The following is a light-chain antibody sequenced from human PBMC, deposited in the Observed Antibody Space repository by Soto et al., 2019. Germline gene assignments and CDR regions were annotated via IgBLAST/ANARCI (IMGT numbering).Light chain of an antibody. Sequence: QSVLTQPPSASGSPGQSVTISCTGTSSDVGGYNYVSWYQQHPGKAPKLMIYEVSKRPSGVPDRFSGSKSGNTASLTVSGLQAEDEAYYYCSSYAGSNYVFGTGTKLTVL. CDR3: SSYAGSNYV. CDR1: SSDVGGYNY. J-gene: IGLJ1*01. CDR2: EVS. V-gene: IGLV2-8*01.